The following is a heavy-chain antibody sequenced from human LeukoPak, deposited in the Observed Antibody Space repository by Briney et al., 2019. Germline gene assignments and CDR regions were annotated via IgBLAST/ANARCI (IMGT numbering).Heavy chain of an antibody. CDR3: ARRGYDILTGSGWFDP. D-gene: IGHD3-9*01. CDR2: IYYSGST. CDR1: GGSISSYY. J-gene: IGHJ5*02. Sequence: SETLSLTCAVSGGSISSYYWSWIRQPPGKGLEWIGYIYYSGSTNYNPSLKSRVTISVDTSKNQFSLKLSSATAADTAVYYCARRGYDILTGSGWFDPWGQGTLVTVSS. V-gene: IGHV4-59*08.